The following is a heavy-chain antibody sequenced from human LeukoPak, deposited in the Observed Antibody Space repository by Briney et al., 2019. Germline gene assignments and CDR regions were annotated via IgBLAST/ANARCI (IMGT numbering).Heavy chain of an antibody. CDR1: GFNFNIYA. V-gene: IGHV3-23*01. Sequence: GGSLRLSCAASGFNFNIYAMNWVRQAPGKGLEWVSAISFSGGSTYYADSVKGRFTISRDNFKNTLYLQMNSLRAEDTAVYYCARGYGDYDDAFDIWGQGTMVTVSS. CDR3: ARGYGDYDDAFDI. D-gene: IGHD4-17*01. J-gene: IGHJ3*02. CDR2: ISFSGGST.